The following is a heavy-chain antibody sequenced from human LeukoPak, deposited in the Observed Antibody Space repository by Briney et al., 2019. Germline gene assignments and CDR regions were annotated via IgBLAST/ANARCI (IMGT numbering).Heavy chain of an antibody. Sequence: PSGTLSLTCGVSGGPISGTNWWRWVRQPPGQGLEWSGEISLAGQTNYTPSLNGRVTMSLDKSSNQLSLHLTSVTAADTATYYCSRESGPFCPFGYWGQGTLVIVSS. J-gene: IGHJ4*02. V-gene: IGHV4-4*02. D-gene: IGHD1-26*01. CDR3: SRESGPFCPFGY. CDR2: ISLAGQT. CDR1: GGPISGTNW.